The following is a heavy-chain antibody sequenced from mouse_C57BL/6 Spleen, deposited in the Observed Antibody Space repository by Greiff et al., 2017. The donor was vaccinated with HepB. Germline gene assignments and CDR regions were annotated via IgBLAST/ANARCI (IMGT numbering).Heavy chain of an antibody. CDR3: ARDGSSYGRYFDV. CDR1: GFTFSDYG. CDR2: ISSGSSTI. Sequence: EVHLVESGGGLVKPGGSLKLSCAASGFTFSDYGMHWVRQAPEKGLEWVAYISSGSSTIYYADTVKGRFTISRDNAKNTLFLQMTSLRSEDTAMYYCARDGSSYGRYFDVWGTGTTVTVSS. V-gene: IGHV5-17*01. J-gene: IGHJ1*03. D-gene: IGHD1-1*01.